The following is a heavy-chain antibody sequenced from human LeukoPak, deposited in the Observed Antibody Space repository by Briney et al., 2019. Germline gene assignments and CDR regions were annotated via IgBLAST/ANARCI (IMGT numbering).Heavy chain of an antibody. CDR2: IYSGGST. J-gene: IGHJ4*02. CDR3: ARGPAGYN. D-gene: IGHD1-1*01. CDR1: GSTVSSNH. Sequence: GGSLRLSCAASGSTVSSNHMSWVRQAPGKGLEWVSVIYSGGSTDYEDSVKGRFTISRDNLKNTLYLQMNTLRAEDTAVYYCARGPAGYNWGQGTLVTVSS. V-gene: IGHV3-53*01.